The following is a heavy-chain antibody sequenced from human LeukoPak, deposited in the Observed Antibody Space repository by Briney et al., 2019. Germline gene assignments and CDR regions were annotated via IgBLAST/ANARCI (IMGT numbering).Heavy chain of an antibody. CDR1: GGSISTISSSTYY. V-gene: IGHV4-39*01. Sequence: SETLSLTCTVSGGSISTISSSTYYWGWIRQAPGKGLEWIGSLFYGENSHYNPSLRSRATLSVDTSNNQFSLKLTSVTAADAAVYFCARQLPTAAADTRGYFDYWGQGTVVAVSS. D-gene: IGHD6-25*01. CDR2: LFYGENS. CDR3: ARQLPTAAADTRGYFDY. J-gene: IGHJ4*02.